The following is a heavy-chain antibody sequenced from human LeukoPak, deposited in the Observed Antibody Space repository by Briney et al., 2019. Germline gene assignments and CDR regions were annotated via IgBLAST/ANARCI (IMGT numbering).Heavy chain of an antibody. D-gene: IGHD2-15*01. J-gene: IGHJ4*02. CDR2: IIPIFGTA. CDR1: GGTFSSYA. CDR3: ARVDCSGGSCYTSFDY. Sequence: ASVKVSCKASGGTFSSYAISWVRQAPGQGLEWMGGIIPIFGTANYAQKFQGRVTITRDESTSTDYMELSSLRSEDTAVYYCARVDCSGGSCYTSFDYWGQGTLVTVSS. V-gene: IGHV1-69*05.